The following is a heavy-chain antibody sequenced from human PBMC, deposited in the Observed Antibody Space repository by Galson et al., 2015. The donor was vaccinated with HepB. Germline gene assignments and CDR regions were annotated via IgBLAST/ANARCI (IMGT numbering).Heavy chain of an antibody. CDR2: INHSGST. CDR1: GGSFSGYY. Sequence: SETLSLTCAVYGGSFSGYYWSWIRQPPGKGLEWIGEINHSGSTNYNPSLKSRVTISVDTSKNQFSLKLSSVTAADTAVYYCARCKKAAAGTGWFDPWGQGTLVTVSS. J-gene: IGHJ5*02. D-gene: IGHD6-13*01. CDR3: ARCKKAAAGTGWFDP. V-gene: IGHV4-34*01.